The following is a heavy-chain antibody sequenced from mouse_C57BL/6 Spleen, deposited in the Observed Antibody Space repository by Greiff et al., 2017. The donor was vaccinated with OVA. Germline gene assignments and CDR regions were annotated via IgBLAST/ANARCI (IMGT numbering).Heavy chain of an antibody. D-gene: IGHD2-5*01. CDR2: IDPNSGGT. J-gene: IGHJ4*01. CDR3: AREGAYYSNYDYAMDY. V-gene: IGHV1-72*01. CDR1: GYTFTSYW. Sequence: QVQLQQPGAELVKPGASVKLSCKASGYTFTSYWMHWVKQRPGRGLEWIGRIDPNSGGTTYNEKFKSKATLTVDKPSSTAYMQLSSLTSEDSAVYYWAREGAYYSNYDYAMDYWGQGTSVTVSS.